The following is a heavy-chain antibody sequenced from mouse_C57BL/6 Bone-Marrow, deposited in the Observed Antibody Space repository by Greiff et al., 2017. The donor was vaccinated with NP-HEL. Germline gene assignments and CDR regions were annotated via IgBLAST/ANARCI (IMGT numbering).Heavy chain of an antibody. D-gene: IGHD6-1*01. CDR2: IRNKANNLAT. J-gene: IGHJ2*01. V-gene: IGHV6-6*01. Sequence: EVMLVESGGGLVQPGGSMKLSCAASGFTFSDAWMDWVRQSPEKGLEWVAEIRNKANNLATYYAESVKGRFTISRDDSKSSVYLQMNSLRAEDTGIYYCTRNSVYFDDWGQGTTLTVSS. CDR1: GFTFSDAW. CDR3: TRNSVYFDD.